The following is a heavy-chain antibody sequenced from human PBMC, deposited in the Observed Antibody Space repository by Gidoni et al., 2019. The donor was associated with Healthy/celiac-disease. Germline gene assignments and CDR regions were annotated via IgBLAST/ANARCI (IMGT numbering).Heavy chain of an antibody. D-gene: IGHD3-9*01. V-gene: IGHV3-21*01. CDR3: ARELRYFDWLRDYMDV. Sequence: EVQLVESGGGLVKPGGSLRLSCSASGFTFSSYSMNWVRQAPGKGLEWVSSISSSSSYIYYADSVKGRFTISRDNAKNSLYLQMNSLRAEDTAVYYCARELRYFDWLRDYMDVWGKGTTVTVSS. CDR1: GFTFSSYS. J-gene: IGHJ6*03. CDR2: ISSSSSYI.